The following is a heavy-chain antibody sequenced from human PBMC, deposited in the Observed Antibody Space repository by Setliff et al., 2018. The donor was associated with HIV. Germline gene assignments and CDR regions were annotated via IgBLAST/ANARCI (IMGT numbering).Heavy chain of an antibody. Sequence: AASVKVSCKTSGYTFTAYYLYWVRQAPGHGLELMGRLHPNTGSTNYLQKFQGRVSITRDTSMSTVYMTLTGLTSDDTAVYYCAKQGYADSLYAFDVWGQGTMVTVSS. V-gene: IGHV1-2*06. D-gene: IGHD3-16*01. J-gene: IGHJ3*01. CDR3: AKQGYADSLYAFDV. CDR1: GYTFTAYY. CDR2: LHPNTGST.